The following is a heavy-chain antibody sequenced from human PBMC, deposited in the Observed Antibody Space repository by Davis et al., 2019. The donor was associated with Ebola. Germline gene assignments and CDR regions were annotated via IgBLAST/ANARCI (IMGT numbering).Heavy chain of an antibody. CDR1: GFTFSSYA. D-gene: IGHD4-17*01. CDR2: ISGSGGST. J-gene: IGHJ6*02. CDR3: AKSIVTSRALAYYYYGMDV. V-gene: IGHV3-23*01. Sequence: PGGSLRLSCAASGFTFSSYAMSWVRQAPGKGLEWVSAISGSGGSTYYADSVKGRFTISRDNSKNTLYLQMNSLRAEDTAVYYCAKSIVTSRALAYYYYGMDVWGQGTTVTVSS.